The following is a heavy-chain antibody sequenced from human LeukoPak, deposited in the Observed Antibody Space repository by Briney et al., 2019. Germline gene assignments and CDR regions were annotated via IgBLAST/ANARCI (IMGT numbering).Heavy chain of an antibody. CDR3: ASGGWGLWLRY. CDR2: ISGSGGST. Sequence: PGGSLRLSCAASGFTFSSYAMSWVRQAPGKGLEWVSAISGSGGSTYYADSVKGQFTISRDNSKNTLYLQMNSLRAEDTAVYYCASGGWGLWLRYWGQGTLVTVSS. CDR1: GFTFSSYA. J-gene: IGHJ4*02. D-gene: IGHD5-18*01. V-gene: IGHV3-23*01.